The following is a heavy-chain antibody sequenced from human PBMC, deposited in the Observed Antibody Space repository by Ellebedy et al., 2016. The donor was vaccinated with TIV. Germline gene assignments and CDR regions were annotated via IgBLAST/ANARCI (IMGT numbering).Heavy chain of an antibody. CDR2: IGPAGREK. Sequence: ETLSLXXAVYGGPFTGYYWTWIRQPPGKGLEWVATIGPAGREKFYVDSVKGRFFISRDNAENSLFLQMNSLRLEDTAVYYCARGRRWVDYWGQGTLVTVSS. J-gene: IGHJ4*02. V-gene: IGHV3-7*01. CDR3: ARGRRWVDY. D-gene: IGHD1-26*01. CDR1: GGPFTGYY.